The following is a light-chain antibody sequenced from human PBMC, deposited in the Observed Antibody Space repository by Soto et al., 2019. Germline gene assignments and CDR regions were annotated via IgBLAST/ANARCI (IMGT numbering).Light chain of an antibody. CDR3: QHFKSFPIT. CDR1: QNITNN. J-gene: IGKJ5*01. CDR2: ESS. V-gene: IGKV1-16*01. Sequence: DIQMTQSPSSLSASIGDIVTSTCQASQNITNNLSWYQQKPGKAPKVLIYESSLLQSGVPSRFSGSGSGTDFTLTISSLQPEDFATYYCQHFKSFPITFGQGTRLEIK.